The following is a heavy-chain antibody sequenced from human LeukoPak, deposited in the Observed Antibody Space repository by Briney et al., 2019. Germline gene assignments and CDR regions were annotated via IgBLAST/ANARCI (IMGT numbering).Heavy chain of an antibody. CDR1: GYSISSGYY. Sequence: PSETLSLTCTVSGYSISSGYYWGWIRQPPGKGLEWIGSIYHSGSTYYNPSLKSRVTISVDTSKNQFSLKLSSVTAADTAVYYCARDPLPHYYGSGYAFDIWGQGTMVTVSS. V-gene: IGHV4-38-2*02. D-gene: IGHD3-10*01. CDR2: IYHSGST. J-gene: IGHJ3*02. CDR3: ARDPLPHYYGSGYAFDI.